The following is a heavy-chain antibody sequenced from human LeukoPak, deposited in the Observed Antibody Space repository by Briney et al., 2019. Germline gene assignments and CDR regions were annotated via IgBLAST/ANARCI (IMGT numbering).Heavy chain of an antibody. CDR1: GYSISSGNY. CDR3: ARGNSDRFPPYMDY. V-gene: IGHV4-38-2*02. D-gene: IGHD2-21*01. J-gene: IGHJ4*02. CDR2: IYHSGST. Sequence: SETLSLTCTVSGYSISSGNYWGWIRQSPGKGREWIGTIYHSGSTYYNPSLKSRVTISVDTSKNQISLRLSSVTAADTAIYYCARGNSDRFPPYMDYWGQGILVIVSS.